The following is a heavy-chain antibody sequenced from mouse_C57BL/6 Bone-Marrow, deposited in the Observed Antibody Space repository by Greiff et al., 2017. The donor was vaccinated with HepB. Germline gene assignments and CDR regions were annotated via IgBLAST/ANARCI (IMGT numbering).Heavy chain of an antibody. CDR2: IDPSDSYT. D-gene: IGHD3-1*01. CDR1: GYTFTSYW. CDR3: ARGFFAY. V-gene: IGHV1-69*01. J-gene: IGHJ3*01. Sequence: VQLQQPGAELVMPGASVKLSCKASGYTFTSYWMHWVQQRPGQGLEWIGEIDPSDSYTNYNQKLKGKSTLTVDKSSSTAYMHLSSLTSEDSAVYYCARGFFAYWGQGTLVTVAA.